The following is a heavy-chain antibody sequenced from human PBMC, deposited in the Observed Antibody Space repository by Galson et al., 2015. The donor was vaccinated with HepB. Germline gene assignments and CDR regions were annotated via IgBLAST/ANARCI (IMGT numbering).Heavy chain of an antibody. V-gene: IGHV3-74*01. CDR3: VRAIGLDFDY. J-gene: IGHJ4*02. Sequence: SLRLSCAASGFTFSSSWMHWVRQAPGKGLVWVSRINSDESSTSYADSVKGRSTISRDNGKNTLYLQMNSLRAEDTAVYYCVRAIGLDFDYWGQGTLVTVSS. CDR2: INSDESST. CDR1: GFTFSSSW. D-gene: IGHD2/OR15-2a*01.